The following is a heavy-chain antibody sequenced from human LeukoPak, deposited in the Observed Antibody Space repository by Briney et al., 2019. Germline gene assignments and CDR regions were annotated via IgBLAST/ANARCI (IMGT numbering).Heavy chain of an antibody. CDR3: ARGIAVAGFDY. J-gene: IGHJ4*02. CDR2: ISAYNGNT. V-gene: IGHV1-18*01. Sequence: ASVKVSCKASGYTLTSYGISWVRQAPGQGLGWLGWISAYNGNTNYAQKLQGRVTMTTDTSTSTAYMELRSLRSDDTAVYYCARGIAVAGFDYWGQGTLVTVSS. D-gene: IGHD6-19*01. CDR1: GYTLTSYG.